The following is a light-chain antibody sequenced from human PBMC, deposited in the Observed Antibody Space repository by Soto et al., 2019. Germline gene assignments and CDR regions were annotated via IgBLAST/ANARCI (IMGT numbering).Light chain of an antibody. CDR1: QGIGND. J-gene: IGKJ1*01. CDR3: LQDYNYPWT. V-gene: IGKV1-6*01. Sequence: AIQMTQSPSSLSASVGDRVTITCRASQGIGNDLGWYQEKPGKAPNLLIYAASNLQSGVPSRFSGSGSGTDFTLTISSLLPEDFATYYCLQDYNYPWTFGQGTKVEIK. CDR2: AAS.